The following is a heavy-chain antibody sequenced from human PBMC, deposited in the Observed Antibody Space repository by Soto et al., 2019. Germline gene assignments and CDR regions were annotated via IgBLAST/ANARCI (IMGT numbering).Heavy chain of an antibody. J-gene: IGHJ3*02. Sequence: GGSLRLSCVASGFTFSSYSMNWVRQAPGKGLEWVSYISSSSSTIYYADSVKGRFTISRDNAKNSLYLQMNSLRAEDTAVYYCAREVNDIVVVPAAVDIWGQGTMVTVSS. V-gene: IGHV3-48*01. CDR3: AREVNDIVVVPAAVDI. D-gene: IGHD2-2*01. CDR2: ISSSSSTI. CDR1: GFTFSSYS.